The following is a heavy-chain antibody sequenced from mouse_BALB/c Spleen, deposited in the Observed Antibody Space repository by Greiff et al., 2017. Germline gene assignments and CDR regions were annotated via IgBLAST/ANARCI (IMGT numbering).Heavy chain of an antibody. D-gene: IGHD1-1*01. CDR2: ISYSGST. CDR3: AREPPLRYYGSTYAMDY. J-gene: IGHJ4*01. CDR1: GYSITSDYA. Sequence: EVKLMESGPGLVKPSQSLSLTCTVTGYSITSDYAWNWIRQFPGNKLEWMGYISYSGSTSYNPSLKSRISITRDTSKNQFFLQLNSVTTEDTATYYCAREPPLRYYGSTYAMDYWGQGTSVTVSS. V-gene: IGHV3-2*02.